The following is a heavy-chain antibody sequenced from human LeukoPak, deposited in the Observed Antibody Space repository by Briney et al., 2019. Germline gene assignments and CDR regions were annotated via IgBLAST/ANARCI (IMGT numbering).Heavy chain of an antibody. D-gene: IGHD6-13*01. CDR3: ARRYGSSWCDY. V-gene: IGHV5-51*01. CDR1: GYSFTNYW. Sequence: GESLKISCKGSGYSFTNYWIGWVRQMPGKGLEWMGIIYPSDSDTRYSPSFQGQVTFSADKSISTAYLQWSSLKASDTAMYYCARRYGSSWCDYWGQGTLVTVSP. J-gene: IGHJ4*02. CDR2: IYPSDSDT.